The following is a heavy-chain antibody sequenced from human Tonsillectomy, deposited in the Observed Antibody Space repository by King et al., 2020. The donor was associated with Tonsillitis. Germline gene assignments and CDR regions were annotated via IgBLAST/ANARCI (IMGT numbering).Heavy chain of an antibody. Sequence: VQLVESGGGVIQPGGSLRLSCAVSGFTVPDNYMSWVRQAPGKGLEWVSTIYKGGSTYYTDSVRCRFTISRDNSNNTVHLQMSSLSPGDTALYYCASHYCSSGSCYIDYWGQGALVTVSS. CDR2: IYKGGST. V-gene: IGHV3-53*01. CDR1: GFTVPDNY. J-gene: IGHJ4*02. CDR3: ASHYCSSGSCYIDY. D-gene: IGHD2-15*01.